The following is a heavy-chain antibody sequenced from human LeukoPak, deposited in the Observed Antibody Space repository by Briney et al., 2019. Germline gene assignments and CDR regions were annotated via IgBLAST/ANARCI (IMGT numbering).Heavy chain of an antibody. CDR2: INPSDGTT. V-gene: IGHV1-46*01. J-gene: IGHJ4*02. Sequence: ASVKLSCKSSGYTFTKSDYIHWVRQAPGQGLEWMGIINPSDGTTFYAQKFQGRVTLTRDTSTNTVFMELSSLRSDDTAVFYCARGPTDMDFDYWGQGSLVTVSS. CDR1: GYTFTKSDY. CDR3: ARGPTDMDFDY.